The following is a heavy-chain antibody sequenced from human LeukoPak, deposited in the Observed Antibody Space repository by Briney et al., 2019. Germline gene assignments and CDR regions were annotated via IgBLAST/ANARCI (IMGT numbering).Heavy chain of an antibody. CDR1: GGSISSGGYY. V-gene: IGHV4-31*03. D-gene: IGHD3-10*01. J-gene: IGHJ4*02. CDR3: ARTGRGAIPYYFDY. Sequence: SETLSLTCTVSGGSISSGGYYWSWLRQHPERGLEWSGYIYDTGSTYYNPSLKSRATISVDTSKNQFSLKLNSVTPADTAVYYCARTGRGAIPYYFDYWGQGTLVTVSS. CDR2: IYDTGST.